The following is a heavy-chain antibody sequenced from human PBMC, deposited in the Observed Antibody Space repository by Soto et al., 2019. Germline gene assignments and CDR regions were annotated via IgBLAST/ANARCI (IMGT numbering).Heavy chain of an antibody. D-gene: IGHD6-19*01. Sequence: KXSCKASGYTFTGYYMHWVRQAPGQGLEWMGWINPNSGGTNYAQKFQGRVTMTRDTSISTAYMELSRLRSDDTAVYYCARDFSSGWPSGWFDPWGQGTLVTVSS. CDR2: INPNSGGT. CDR1: GYTFTGYY. V-gene: IGHV1-2*02. J-gene: IGHJ5*02. CDR3: ARDFSSGWPSGWFDP.